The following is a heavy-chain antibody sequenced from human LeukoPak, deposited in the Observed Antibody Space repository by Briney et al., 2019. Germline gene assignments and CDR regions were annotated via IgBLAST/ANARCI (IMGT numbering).Heavy chain of an antibody. CDR2: IYSSGESP. D-gene: IGHD2-8*01. CDR3: ARERNGDYDS. J-gene: IGHJ4*02. CDR1: GTSISGYY. Sequence: PSETPSLTCTVSGTSISGYYWSWIRQPAGKGLEWLGRIYSSGESPNYNPSLKSRVTMSVDTSKNQFSLRLSSVTAADTAVYHCARERNGDYDSWGQGTLVTVSS. V-gene: IGHV4-4*07.